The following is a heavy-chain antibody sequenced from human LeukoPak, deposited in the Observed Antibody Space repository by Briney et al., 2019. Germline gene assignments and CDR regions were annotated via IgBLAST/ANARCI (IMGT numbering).Heavy chain of an antibody. CDR2: INTNTGNP. J-gene: IGHJ6*02. D-gene: IGHD3-3*01. Sequence: RASVKVSCKASGYTFTSYAMNWVRQAPGQGLEWMGWINTNTGNPTYAQGFTGRFVFSLDTSVSTAYLQISSLKAEDTAVYYCARVAYDFWSGYYTGIFRSSSYYYYGMDVWGQGTTVTVSS. V-gene: IGHV7-4-1*02. CDR3: ARVAYDFWSGYYTGIFRSSSYYYYGMDV. CDR1: GYTFTSYA.